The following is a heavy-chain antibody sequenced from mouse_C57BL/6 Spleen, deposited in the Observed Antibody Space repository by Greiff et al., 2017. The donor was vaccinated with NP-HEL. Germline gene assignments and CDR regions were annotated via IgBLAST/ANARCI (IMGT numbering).Heavy chain of an antibody. V-gene: IGHV14-4*01. CDR2: IDPENGDT. CDR1: GFNIKDDY. Sequence: EVQLQQSGAELVRPGASVKLSCTASGFNIKDDYMHWVKQRPEQGLEWIGWIDPENGDTEYASKFQGKATIKADTSSTTAYLHLSSLTSEDTAVYYCTTWGDYWRPGPTLTVSS. J-gene: IGHJ2*01. CDR3: TTWGDY. D-gene: IGHD4-1*01.